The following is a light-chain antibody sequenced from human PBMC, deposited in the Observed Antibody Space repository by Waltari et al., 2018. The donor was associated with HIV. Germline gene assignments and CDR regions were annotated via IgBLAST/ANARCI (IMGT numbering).Light chain of an antibody. CDR2: GNI. CDR1: RSNIWAGYP. Sequence: QSVLTQPPPVSGAPGQRGTISCTGSRSNIWAGYPVHGYQQLPGTAPKLPIYGNINRPSGVPDRFSVSKSGTSASLAITGLQAEDEADYHCQSYDSSLSGYVFGTGTKVTVL. V-gene: IGLV1-40*01. J-gene: IGLJ1*01. CDR3: QSYDSSLSGYV.